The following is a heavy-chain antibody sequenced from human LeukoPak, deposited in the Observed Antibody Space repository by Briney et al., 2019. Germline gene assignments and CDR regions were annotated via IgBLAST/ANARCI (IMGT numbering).Heavy chain of an antibody. CDR3: ASYDFWSGPYFDY. D-gene: IGHD3-3*01. V-gene: IGHV4-59*01. CDR2: IYYSGST. Sequence: KSSETLSLTCTVSGGSISSYYWSWIRQPPGKGLEWIGYIYYSGSTNYNPSLKSRVTISVDTSKNQFSLKLSSVTAADTAVYYCASYDFWSGPYFDYWGQGTLVTVSS. J-gene: IGHJ4*02. CDR1: GGSISSYY.